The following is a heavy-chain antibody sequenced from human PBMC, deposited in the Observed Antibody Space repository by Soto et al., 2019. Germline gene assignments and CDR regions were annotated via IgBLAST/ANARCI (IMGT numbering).Heavy chain of an antibody. CDR2: ISGSGGST. Sequence: GSLRLSCAASGFTFSSYAMSWVRQAPGKGLEWVSAISGSGGSTYYADSVKGRFTISRDNSKNTLYLQMNSLRAEDTAVYYCAKDSAYYYDSSGYYLDYWGQGTLVTVSS. CDR3: AKDSAYYYDSSGYYLDY. CDR1: GFTFSSYA. D-gene: IGHD3-22*01. J-gene: IGHJ4*02. V-gene: IGHV3-23*01.